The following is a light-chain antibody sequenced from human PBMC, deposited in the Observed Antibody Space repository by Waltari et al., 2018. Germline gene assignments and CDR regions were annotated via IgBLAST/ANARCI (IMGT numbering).Light chain of an antibody. V-gene: IGKV4-1*01. CDR3: QQYYRTPPT. Sequence: DIVMPQSPDSLAVSLGERATINCKSSQSVLYSSNNKNYLAWYQKKPGQPPKLLLYWASTRESGVPDRFSGSGSGTDFTLTISSLQAEDVAVYSCQQYYRTPPTFGQGTKVEIK. J-gene: IGKJ1*01. CDR2: WAS. CDR1: QSVLYSSNNKNY.